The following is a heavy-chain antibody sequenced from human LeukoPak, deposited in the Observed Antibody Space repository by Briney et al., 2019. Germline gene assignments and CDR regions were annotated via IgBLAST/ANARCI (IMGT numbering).Heavy chain of an antibody. V-gene: IGHV3-30*18. CDR2: ISYDGTNK. CDR3: AKKVSYGSGVSYGMDV. CDR1: GFTFSSYG. D-gene: IGHD3-10*01. J-gene: IGHJ6*02. Sequence: GGSLRLSCAASGFTFSSYGMHWVRQAPGKGLEWVALISYDGTNKYYADSVKGRFTISRDNSKNTLYLQMNSLRAEDTAVYYCAKKVSYGSGVSYGMDVWGQGTTVTVSS.